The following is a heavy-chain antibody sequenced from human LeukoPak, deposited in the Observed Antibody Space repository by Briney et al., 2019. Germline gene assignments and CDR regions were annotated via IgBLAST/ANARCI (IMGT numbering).Heavy chain of an antibody. CDR3: ARDVHGDYGSGWFDP. CDR1: GGTFNNSA. Sequence: SVKVSCKTSGGTFNNSAISWVRQAPGQGLEWLGGIMPLFGTAGYAQKFQGRVIITKDESTRTVYLELTSLTSDDTAVYYCARDVHGDYGSGWFDPWGQGTLVSVSS. D-gene: IGHD4-17*01. V-gene: IGHV1-69*05. J-gene: IGHJ5*02. CDR2: IMPLFGTA.